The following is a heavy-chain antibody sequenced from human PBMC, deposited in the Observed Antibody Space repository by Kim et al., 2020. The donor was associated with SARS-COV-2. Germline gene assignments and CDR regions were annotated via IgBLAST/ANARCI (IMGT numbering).Heavy chain of an antibody. V-gene: IGHV3-33*01. CDR3: ARNLVAAMIYYGMDV. J-gene: IGHJ6*02. D-gene: IGHD2-15*01. CDR2: ICYDGSNK. CDR1: GFTFSSYG. Sequence: GGSLRLSCAASGFTFSSYGMHWVRQAPGKGLEWVAAICYDGSNKYYADSVKGRFTISRDNSKNTLYLQMNSLRAEDTAVYYCARNLVAAMIYYGMDVWGQGTTVTVSS.